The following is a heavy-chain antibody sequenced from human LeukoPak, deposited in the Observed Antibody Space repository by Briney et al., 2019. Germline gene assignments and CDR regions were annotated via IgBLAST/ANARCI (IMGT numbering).Heavy chain of an antibody. V-gene: IGHV3-11*01. D-gene: IGHD3-22*01. CDR3: ASDRSGGTYSYARSRYSF. Sequence: GGSPRLSCAASGFTFSDYYMSWSRHARGNGREAISSSSGSGNTIYDVDSAMGRCTIARHTAQNSLYMLMNSLRAEGTAVSCCASDRSGGTYSYARSRYSFWGQGTLVTVSS. J-gene: IGHJ4*02. CDR1: GFTFSDYY. CDR2: SSGSGNTI.